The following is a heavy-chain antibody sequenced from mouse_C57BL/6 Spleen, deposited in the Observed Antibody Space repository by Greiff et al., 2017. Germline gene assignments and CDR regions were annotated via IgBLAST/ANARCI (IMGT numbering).Heavy chain of an antibody. Sequence: VQLQQSGPELVKPGASVKISCKASGYAFSSSWMNWVKQRPGKGLEWIGRIYPGDGDTNYNGKFKGKATLTADKSSSTAYMQRSSLTSEDSAVYFCARWGYAMGYWGQGTSVTVSS. CDR3: ARWGYAMGY. CDR2: IYPGDGDT. CDR1: GYAFSSSW. J-gene: IGHJ4*01. V-gene: IGHV1-82*01.